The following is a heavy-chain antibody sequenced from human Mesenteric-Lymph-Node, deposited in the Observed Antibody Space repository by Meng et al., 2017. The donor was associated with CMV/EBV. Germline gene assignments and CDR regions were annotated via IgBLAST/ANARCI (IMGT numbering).Heavy chain of an antibody. D-gene: IGHD3-10*01. CDR3: ARQGDYGSGAYYNGGDY. V-gene: IGHV4-39*01. CDR1: GSDFH. Sequence: GSDFHCVWISQPPGTRLEWIASIYYSRTTKYNPSLKSRVTISVDTSKNQFSLQLSSVTATDTAVYSCARQGDYGSGAYYNGGDYWGQGTLVTVSS. CDR2: IYYSRTT. J-gene: IGHJ4*02.